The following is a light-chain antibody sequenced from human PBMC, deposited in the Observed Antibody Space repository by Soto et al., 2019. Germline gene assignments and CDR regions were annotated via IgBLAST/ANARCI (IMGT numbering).Light chain of an antibody. CDR2: AAS. Sequence: DIQMTQSPSPLSASLGDRVSITCRARQGIGDDLGWYQQKPGKAPKRLIYAASSLQSGGPSRFSGSGAGTDFTLTSSSLQPDDFASYYCLQHNTSPWPFGPGTKLEVK. CDR1: QGIGDD. V-gene: IGKV1-17*01. J-gene: IGKJ1*01. CDR3: LQHNTSPWP.